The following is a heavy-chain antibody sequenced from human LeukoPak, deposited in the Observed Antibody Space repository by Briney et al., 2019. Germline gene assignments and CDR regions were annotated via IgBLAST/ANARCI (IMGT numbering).Heavy chain of an antibody. Sequence: GASVKVSCKASGYTFTSYGISWVRQAPGQGLELMGWINAYNDNTNYAQKLQGRVTMTTATSTSTAYMELRSLRSDDTAVYYCARFYDSSGYYYLDYWGQGTLVTVSS. J-gene: IGHJ4*02. CDR2: INAYNDNT. CDR3: ARFYDSSGYYYLDY. D-gene: IGHD3-22*01. V-gene: IGHV1-18*01. CDR1: GYTFTSYG.